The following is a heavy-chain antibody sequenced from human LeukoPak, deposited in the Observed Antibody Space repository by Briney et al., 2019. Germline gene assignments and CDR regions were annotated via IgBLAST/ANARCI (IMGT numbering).Heavy chain of an antibody. CDR2: IYYNGNS. J-gene: IGHJ4*02. V-gene: IGHV4-39*07. CDR1: GGSISSNTYF. D-gene: IGHD1-7*01. CDR3: TGELAGTTVHY. Sequence: SETLSLTCTVSGGSISSNTYFWGWIRQPPGKGLEWIGSIYYNGNSFYNPSLKSRFTTSVDTSKNQFSLNLSSVTAADTAVYFCTGELAGTTVHYWGQGTLVTVSS.